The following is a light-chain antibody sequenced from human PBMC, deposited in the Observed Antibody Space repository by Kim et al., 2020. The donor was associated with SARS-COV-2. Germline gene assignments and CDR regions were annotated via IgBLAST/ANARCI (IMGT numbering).Light chain of an antibody. Sequence: SASVGDRVTITCRASQSIDSWLAWYQQKPGKAPKLLIYKSSTLESGVPSRFSGSGSGTEFTLTISSLQPDDFATYYCQQYATYWTFGQGTKVDIK. CDR1: QSIDSW. CDR2: KSS. V-gene: IGKV1-5*03. J-gene: IGKJ1*01. CDR3: QQYATYWT.